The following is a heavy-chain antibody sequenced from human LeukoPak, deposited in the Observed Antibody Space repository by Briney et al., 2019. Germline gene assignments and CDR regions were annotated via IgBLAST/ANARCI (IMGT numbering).Heavy chain of an antibody. V-gene: IGHV4-4*07. D-gene: IGHD6-13*01. CDR1: GGSISSYY. CDR3: ARVQGIAAADY. Sequence: WETLSLTSTVSGGSISSYYWSWIRQPAGKGLEWIGRIYTSGSTNYNPSLKSRVTISVDTSKNQFSLKLSSVTAADTAVYYCARVQGIAAADYWGQGTLVTVSS. CDR2: IYTSGST. J-gene: IGHJ4*02.